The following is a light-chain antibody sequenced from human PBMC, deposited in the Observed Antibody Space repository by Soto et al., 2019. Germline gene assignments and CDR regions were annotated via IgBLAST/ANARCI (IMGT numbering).Light chain of an antibody. Sequence: EIVMTQPPATLSVSPGERATLTCRASQSVSSNLAWYQQKPGQAPRLLIYGASTRATGIPARFSGSGSGTDFTLTISSLEPEDFAVYYCQQRSNLVSFGPGTRLEIK. V-gene: IGKV3-15*01. CDR3: QQRSNLVS. CDR2: GAS. CDR1: QSVSSN. J-gene: IGKJ5*01.